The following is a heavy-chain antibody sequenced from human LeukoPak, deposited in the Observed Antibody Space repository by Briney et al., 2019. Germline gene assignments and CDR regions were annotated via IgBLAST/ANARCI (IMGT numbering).Heavy chain of an antibody. J-gene: IGHJ4*02. D-gene: IGHD4-17*01. Sequence: ASVKVSCKASGYTFTSFGITWVRQAPGQGLEWLGWITSYNGNTQYAQKLQGRVTLTTDTSTSTAYMELRSLTSDDTAVYYCARGLGDFAHWGQGTLVTVSS. CDR3: ARGLGDFAH. CDR2: ITSYNGNT. V-gene: IGHV1-18*01. CDR1: GYTFTSFG.